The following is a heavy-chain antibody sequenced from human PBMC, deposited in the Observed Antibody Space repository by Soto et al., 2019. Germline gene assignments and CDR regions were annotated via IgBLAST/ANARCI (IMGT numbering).Heavy chain of an antibody. CDR3: ASLPQGYYDRSGRLVEY. J-gene: IGHJ4*01. V-gene: IGHV3-30-3*01. CDR1: GFTFSSYA. D-gene: IGHD3-22*01. CDR2: ISYDGSNK. Sequence: LRLSCAASGFTFSSYAMHWVRQAPGKWLEWVAVISYDGSNKYYADSVKGRFTISRDNSKNTLYLQMSNLRADDTAIYYCASLPQGYYDRSGRLVEYWGHGTMVTVSS.